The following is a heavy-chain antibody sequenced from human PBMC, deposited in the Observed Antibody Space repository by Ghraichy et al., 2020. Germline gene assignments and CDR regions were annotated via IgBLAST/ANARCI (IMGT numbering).Heavy chain of an antibody. V-gene: IGHV4-30-4*07. D-gene: IGHD5-12*01. CDR2: IYYSGST. J-gene: IGHJ4*02. Sequence: SLNISCAVSGGSISSGGYSWSWIRQPPGKGLEWIGYIYYSGSTYYNPSLKSRVTISVDTSKNQFSLKLSSVTAADTAVYYCARGGSGYDLYYFDYWGQGTLVTVSS. CDR3: ARGGSGYDLYYFDY. CDR1: GGSISSGGYS.